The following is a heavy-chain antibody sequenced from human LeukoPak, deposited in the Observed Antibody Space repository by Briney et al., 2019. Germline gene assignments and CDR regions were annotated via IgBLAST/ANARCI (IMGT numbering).Heavy chain of an antibody. J-gene: IGHJ6*02. V-gene: IGHV3-23*01. CDR1: GFTFSSYA. D-gene: IGHD3-10*01. Sequence: PGGSLRLSCAASGFTFSSYAMSWVRQAPGKGLEWVSAISGSGGSTYYADSVKGRFTISRDNSKNTLYLQMNSLRAEDTAVYYCAKDDGRGDYYYYGMAVWGQGTTVTVSS. CDR2: ISGSGGST. CDR3: AKDDGRGDYYYYGMAV.